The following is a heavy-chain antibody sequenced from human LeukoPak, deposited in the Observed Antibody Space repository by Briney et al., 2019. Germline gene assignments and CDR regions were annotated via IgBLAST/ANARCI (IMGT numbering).Heavy chain of an antibody. D-gene: IGHD1-7*01. Sequence: GGSLRLSCAASGFTFSSYGMHWVRQAPGKGLEWVAVISYDGSNKYYADSVKGRFTISRDNSKNTPYLQMNSLRAEDTAAYYCAKDWNYVSGGNGNDYWGQGTLVTVSS. CDR2: ISYDGSNK. J-gene: IGHJ4*02. CDR1: GFTFSSYG. V-gene: IGHV3-30*18. CDR3: AKDWNYVSGGNGNDY.